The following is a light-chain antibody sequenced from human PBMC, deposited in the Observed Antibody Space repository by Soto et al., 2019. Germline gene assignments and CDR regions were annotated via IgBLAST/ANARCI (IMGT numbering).Light chain of an antibody. Sequence: EIVMTQSPATLSVSPGERATLSCRASQSVSSKLAWYQQRRGQAPRLLIYDASTRATGIPARFSGSGSGTEFHLTISGLQSEDVAVYYCQQYNNWPPVYTFGQGTKVEI. CDR1: QSVSSK. CDR2: DAS. V-gene: IGKV3D-15*01. CDR3: QQYNNWPPVYT. J-gene: IGKJ2*01.